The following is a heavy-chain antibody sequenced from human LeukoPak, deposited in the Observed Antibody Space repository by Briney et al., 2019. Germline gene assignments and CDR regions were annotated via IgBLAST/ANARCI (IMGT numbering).Heavy chain of an antibody. V-gene: IGHV4-4*07. CDR3: ARAICGASRNMDV. CDR1: GGSISSYY. J-gene: IGHJ6*03. D-gene: IGHD2-21*01. Sequence: SETLSLTCTVSGGSISSYYWSWVRQPAGKGLEWIGRIYTTGTTNYNPSLKSRVTMSIDTSKTQFSLKLNSVTAADTAVYYCARAICGASRNMDVWGKGTTVTVSS. CDR2: IYTTGTT.